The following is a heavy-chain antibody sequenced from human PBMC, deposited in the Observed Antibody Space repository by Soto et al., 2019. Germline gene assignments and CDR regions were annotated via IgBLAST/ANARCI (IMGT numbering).Heavy chain of an antibody. J-gene: IGHJ4*02. CDR2: IYSGGNT. V-gene: IGHV3-53*01. CDR1: GFTVSSNY. Sequence: QPGGSLRLSCAASGFTVSSNYMSWVRQAPGKGLEWVSVIYSGGNTYYAGSVKGRFTISRDNSKNTLYLQMNSLRAEDTAVYYCARAPTPGFFHSWGQGTQVTVSS. CDR3: ARAPTPGFFHS. D-gene: IGHD4-17*01.